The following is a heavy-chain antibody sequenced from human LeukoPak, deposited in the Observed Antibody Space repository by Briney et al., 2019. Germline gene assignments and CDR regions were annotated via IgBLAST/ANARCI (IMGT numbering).Heavy chain of an antibody. V-gene: IGHV3-30-3*01. D-gene: IGHD6-13*01. CDR2: ISYDGSNK. Sequence: PGGSLRLSCAASGFTFSSYAMHGVRQAPGKGLEWVAVISYDGSNKYYADSVKGRFTISRDNSKNTLYLQMNSLRAEDTAVYYCARAGIAAAAPDYWGQGTLVTVSS. J-gene: IGHJ4*02. CDR1: GFTFSSYA. CDR3: ARAGIAAAAPDY.